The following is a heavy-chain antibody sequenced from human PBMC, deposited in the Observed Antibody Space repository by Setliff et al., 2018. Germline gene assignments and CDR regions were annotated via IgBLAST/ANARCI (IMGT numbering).Heavy chain of an antibody. CDR3: VRDSSADYYDNDYFKY. CDR1: GFTFRGFA. V-gene: IGHV3-30*02. D-gene: IGHD2-21*02. CDR2: IRHDESDI. Sequence: GGSLRLSCAATGFTFRGFAMHWVRQAPGKGLEWVAFIRHDESDIYYTNSVKGRFTVSRDNSKNTLYLQMNILRPEDTALYYCVRDSSADYYDNDYFKYWGQGALVTVSS. J-gene: IGHJ1*01.